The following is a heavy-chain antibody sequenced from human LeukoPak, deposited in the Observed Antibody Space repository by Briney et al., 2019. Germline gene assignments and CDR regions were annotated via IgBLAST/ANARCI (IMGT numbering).Heavy chain of an antibody. CDR3: ARXVNWGFDY. CDR2: IRGDSSDK. V-gene: IGHV3-21*01. Sequence: GGSLRLSCVASGFSFSDYPMNWVRQAPGRGLEWVSNIRGDSSDKCYGDSVKGRFTISRDNAKNSLSLQMDSLRGWDTAFYYXARXVNWGFDYWGQGAQVTVSS. D-gene: IGHD7-27*01. CDR1: GFSFSDYP. J-gene: IGHJ4*02.